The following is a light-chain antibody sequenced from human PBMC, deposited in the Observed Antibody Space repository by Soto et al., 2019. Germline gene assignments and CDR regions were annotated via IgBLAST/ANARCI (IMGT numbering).Light chain of an antibody. CDR1: QSVSSN. V-gene: IGKV3-15*01. CDR2: GAS. CDR3: XXYNNWPRT. Sequence: EIVMTQSPATLSVSPGERATLSCRASQSVSSNLAWYQQKPGQAPRLLIYGASTRATGIPARFSGSGSGTXXXXXXXXXXXXXXXVXYXXXYNNWPRTFGQGTKVEIK. J-gene: IGKJ1*01.